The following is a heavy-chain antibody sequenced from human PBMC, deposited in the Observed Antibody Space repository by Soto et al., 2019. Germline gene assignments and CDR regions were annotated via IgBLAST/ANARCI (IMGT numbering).Heavy chain of an antibody. Sequence: SETLSLTCNLSGGSLSNYCWTWVRQPPEKGLEWIGYMYYSGTHNYNPSLKSRVTISIDTSKKLCSLSLKSATAAYTAVCCCASGERWLDPWGQGVLVTVSS. V-gene: IGHV4-59*01. J-gene: IGHJ5*02. CDR3: ASGERWLDP. CDR2: MYYSGTH. D-gene: IGHD7-27*01. CDR1: GGSLSNYC.